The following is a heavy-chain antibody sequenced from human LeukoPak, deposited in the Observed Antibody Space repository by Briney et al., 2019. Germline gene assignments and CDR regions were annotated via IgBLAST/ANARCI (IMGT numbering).Heavy chain of an antibody. V-gene: IGHV4-39*07. CDR3: ARLYSSGWYYFDY. J-gene: IGHJ4*02. CDR2: IYYSGST. D-gene: IGHD6-19*01. Sequence: SETLSLTCTVSGGSISSSSYYWGWIRQPPGTGLEWIGSIYYSGSTYYNPSLKSRVTISVDTSKNQFSLKLGSVTAADTAVYYCARLYSSGWYYFDYWGQGTLVTVSS. CDR1: GGSISSSSYY.